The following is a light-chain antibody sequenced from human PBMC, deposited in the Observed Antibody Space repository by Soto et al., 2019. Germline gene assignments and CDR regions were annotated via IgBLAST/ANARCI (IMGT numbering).Light chain of an antibody. Sequence: EIVLIQSPGTLSLSPGERATLSCRASQTMTRAYVAWYQQKPGQAPRLLIYAASYRATGISDKFSGSGSGTDFSLTIRRLETEDYAVYYCHQYNSPPQTFGQGTKVDIK. J-gene: IGKJ2*01. CDR1: QTMTRAY. V-gene: IGKV3-20*01. CDR3: HQYNSPPQT. CDR2: AAS.